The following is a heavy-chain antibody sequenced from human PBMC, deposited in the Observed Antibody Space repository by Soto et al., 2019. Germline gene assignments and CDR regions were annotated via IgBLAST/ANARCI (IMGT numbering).Heavy chain of an antibody. Sequence: GGSLRLSCAASGFTFSSYAMSWDRQAPGKGLEWVSAISGSGGSTYYADSVKGRFTISRDNSKNTLYLQMNSLRAEDTAVYYCAKDRKGYSPQRLFGYWGQGTLVTVSS. CDR2: ISGSGGST. CDR3: AKDRKGYSPQRLFGY. J-gene: IGHJ4*02. D-gene: IGHD2-15*01. CDR1: GFTFSSYA. V-gene: IGHV3-23*01.